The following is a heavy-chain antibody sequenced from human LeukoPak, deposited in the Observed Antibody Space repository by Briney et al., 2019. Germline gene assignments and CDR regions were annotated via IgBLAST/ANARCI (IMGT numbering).Heavy chain of an antibody. Sequence: PSETLSLTCTVSGYSISSTYYWGWIRQPPGKGLEWIGSIYHSGSTYYNPSLKSRVTISVDTSKNQFSLKLSSVTAADTAVYYCARRVYYGSGSYYWNYYFDYWGQGTLVTVSS. V-gene: IGHV4-38-2*02. CDR3: ARRVYYGSGSYYWNYYFDY. D-gene: IGHD3-10*01. J-gene: IGHJ4*02. CDR1: GYSISSTYY. CDR2: IYHSGST.